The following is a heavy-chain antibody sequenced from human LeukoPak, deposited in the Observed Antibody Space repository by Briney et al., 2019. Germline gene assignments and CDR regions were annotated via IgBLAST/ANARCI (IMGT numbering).Heavy chain of an antibody. Sequence: GGSLRLSCAASGFTFSNYAMHWVRQAPGKGLEWVAVIWYDGSNKYYADSVKGRFTISRDNSKNTLYLQMNSLRAEDTAVYYCARDRVAFDYWGQGTLVTVSS. J-gene: IGHJ4*02. V-gene: IGHV3-33*08. CDR3: ARDRVAFDY. CDR1: GFTFSNYA. D-gene: IGHD5/OR15-5a*01. CDR2: IWYDGSNK.